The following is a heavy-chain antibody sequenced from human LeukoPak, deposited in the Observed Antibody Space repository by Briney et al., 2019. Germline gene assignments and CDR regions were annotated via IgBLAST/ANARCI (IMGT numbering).Heavy chain of an antibody. D-gene: IGHD3-10*01. J-gene: IGHJ6*03. V-gene: IGHV3-33*06. CDR2: IWYDGSNK. CDR1: GCTFSSYG. Sequence: GGSLRLSCAASGCTFSSYGMNWVRQAPGKGLEWVAVIWYDGSNKYYADSVKGRFTISRDNSKNTLYLQMNSLRAEDTAVYYCAKDLFRSGYMDVWGKGTTVTVSS. CDR3: AKDLFRSGYMDV.